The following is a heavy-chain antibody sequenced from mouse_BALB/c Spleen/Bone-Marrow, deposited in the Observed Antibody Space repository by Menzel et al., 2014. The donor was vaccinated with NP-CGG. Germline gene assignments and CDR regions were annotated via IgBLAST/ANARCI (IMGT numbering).Heavy chain of an antibody. CDR2: INPGSGVT. D-gene: IGHD2-14*01. CDR1: GYAFTYYL. Sequence: QVQLQQSGAELVRPGTSVKVSCKASGYAFTYYLIGWIKQRPGQGLEWIGVINPGSGVTNYNEKFKGKATLTAGKSSSTAYMQLSSLTSDDSAVYFCARRDYRYDVGPFDYWGQGTTLTVSS. CDR3: ARRDYRYDVGPFDY. V-gene: IGHV1-54*01. J-gene: IGHJ2*01.